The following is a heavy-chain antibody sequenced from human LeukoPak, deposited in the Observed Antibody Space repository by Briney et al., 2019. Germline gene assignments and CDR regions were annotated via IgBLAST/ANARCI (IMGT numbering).Heavy chain of an antibody. V-gene: IGHV3-9*01. CDR1: GFTFDDYA. J-gene: IGHJ4*02. CDR3: AKFGGHRYAHDY. CDR2: ISWNSGSI. D-gene: IGHD3-16*01. Sequence: GGSLRLSCAASGFTFDDYAMHWVRQAPGKGLEWVSGISWNSGSIGYADSVKGRFTISRDNAKNSLYLQMNSLRAEDTALYYCAKFGGHRYAHDYWGQGTLVTVSS.